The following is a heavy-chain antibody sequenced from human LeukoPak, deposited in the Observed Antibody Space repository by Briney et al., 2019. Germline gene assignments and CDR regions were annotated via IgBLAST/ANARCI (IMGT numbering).Heavy chain of an antibody. CDR1: GGSFSGYY. Sequence: SETLSLTCAVYGGSFSGYYWSWIRQPPGKGLEWIGEISHGGSTHYNPSLKSRVTISVDTSKNQFSLKLSSVTAADTAVYYCARGNFYGDYAYWGQGTLVTVSS. CDR3: ARGNFYGDYAY. J-gene: IGHJ4*02. CDR2: ISHGGST. D-gene: IGHD4-17*01. V-gene: IGHV4-34*01.